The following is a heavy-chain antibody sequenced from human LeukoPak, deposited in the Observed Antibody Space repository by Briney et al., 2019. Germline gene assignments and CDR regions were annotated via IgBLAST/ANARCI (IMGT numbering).Heavy chain of an antibody. CDR2: IGVDDDT. D-gene: IGHD3-3*01. V-gene: IGHV3-13*01. Sequence: GGSLRLSCVASGLTFNNQDMHWVRQSAGKGLEWVSAIGVDDDTYYSASVKGRFTISRDNPKKSLYLQMNSLRAEDTAVYYCAKDWSDLDYWGQGTLVTVSS. CDR3: AKDWSDLDY. J-gene: IGHJ4*02. CDR1: GLTFNNQD.